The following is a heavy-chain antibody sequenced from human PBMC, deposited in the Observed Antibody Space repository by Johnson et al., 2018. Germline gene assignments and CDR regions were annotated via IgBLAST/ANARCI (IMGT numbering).Heavy chain of an antibody. J-gene: IGHJ3*02. CDR3: ARVNGHAFDI. D-gene: IGHD2-8*01. Sequence: QLVESGGGLVQPGGSLRLSCAASEFTFSSYWMTWVRQAPGTGLEWVANIKQDGSEKYYVDSVKGRFSVSRANANNSLSLKMDSQRGEATAVYYCARVNGHAFDIWGQVTMVTVSS. V-gene: IGHV3-7*01. CDR1: EFTFSSYW. CDR2: IKQDGSEK.